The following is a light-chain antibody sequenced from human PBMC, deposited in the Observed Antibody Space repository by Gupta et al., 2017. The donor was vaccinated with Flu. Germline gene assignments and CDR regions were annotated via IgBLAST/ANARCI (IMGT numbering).Light chain of an antibody. CDR3: SSYTSSSTPYV. CDR2: EVS. Sequence: ITISCTGTSSDVGGYNYVSWYQQHPGKAPKLMIYEVSNRPSGVSNRFSGSKSGNTASLTISGLQAEDEADYYCSSYTSSSTPYVFGTGTKVTVL. J-gene: IGLJ1*01. CDR1: SSDVGGYNY. V-gene: IGLV2-14*01.